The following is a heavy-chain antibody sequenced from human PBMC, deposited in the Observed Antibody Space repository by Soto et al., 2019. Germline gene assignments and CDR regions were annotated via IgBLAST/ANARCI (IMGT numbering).Heavy chain of an antibody. CDR1: GGTFSSYT. J-gene: IGHJ4*02. V-gene: IGHV1-69*04. CDR2: IIPILGIA. CDR3: ARDSANRGNLFDY. Sequence: SVKVSCKASGGTFSSYTISWVRQAPGQGLEWMGRIIPILGIANYAQKFQGRVTITADKSTSTAYMELSSLRSEDTAVYYCARDSANRGNLFDYWGQGTLVTVSS.